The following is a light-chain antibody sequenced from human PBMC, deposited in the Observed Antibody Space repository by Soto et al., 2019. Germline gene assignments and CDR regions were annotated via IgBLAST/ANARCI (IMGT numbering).Light chain of an antibody. CDR2: EVS. V-gene: IGLV2-8*01. CDR3: SSYAGSNNFDV. J-gene: IGLJ3*02. Sequence: QSALTQPPSASGSPGQSVTISCTGTSSDIGAYNYVSWYQQHPGKAPKLIIYEVSERPSGVPHRFSGSKSGNTASLTVSGLQAEDEADYYCSSYAGSNNFDVFGGGTKVTVL. CDR1: SSDIGAYNY.